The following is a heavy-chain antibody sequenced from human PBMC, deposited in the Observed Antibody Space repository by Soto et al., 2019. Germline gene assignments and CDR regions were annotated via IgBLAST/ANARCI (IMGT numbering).Heavy chain of an antibody. CDR3: ASVTTVTAFDI. CDR2: IYSGGST. J-gene: IGHJ3*02. CDR1: GFTASSNY. V-gene: IGHV3-53*01. Sequence: LRLSCAASGFTASSNYMSWVRQAPGKGLEWVSVIYSGGSTYYADSVKGRFTISRDNSKNTLYLQVNSLRAEDTAVYYCASVTTVTAFDIWGQGTMVTVSS. D-gene: IGHD4-17*01.